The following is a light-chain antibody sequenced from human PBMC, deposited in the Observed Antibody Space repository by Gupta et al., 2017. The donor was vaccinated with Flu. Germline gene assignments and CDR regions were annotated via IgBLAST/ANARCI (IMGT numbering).Light chain of an antibody. V-gene: IGLV2-14*01. J-gene: IGLJ2*01. CDR2: EVS. CDR3: SSYTSSSTRV. CDR1: RSDVGGNNY. Sequence: SALNPPASLAGSPGQSITISCTGTRSDVGGNNYVSWYQKPPGKAPKLMFYEVSNRPSGVSNRFSGSKSGNTASLTISGLQAEDEADYYCSSYTSSSTRVFGGGTKLTVL.